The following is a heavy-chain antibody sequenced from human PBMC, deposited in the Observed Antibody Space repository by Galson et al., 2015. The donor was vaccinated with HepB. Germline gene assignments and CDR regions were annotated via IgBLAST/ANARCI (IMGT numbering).Heavy chain of an antibody. CDR3: ARDPARESSGWPPDAFDI. J-gene: IGHJ3*02. V-gene: IGHV3-7*01. CDR2: IKQDGSEK. D-gene: IGHD6-19*01. Sequence: SLRLSCAASGFTFSSYWMSWVRQAPGKGLEWVANIKQDGSEKYYVDSVKGRFTISRDNAKNSLYLQMNSLRAEGTAVYYCARDPARESSGWPPDAFDIWGQGTMVTVSS. CDR1: GFTFSSYW.